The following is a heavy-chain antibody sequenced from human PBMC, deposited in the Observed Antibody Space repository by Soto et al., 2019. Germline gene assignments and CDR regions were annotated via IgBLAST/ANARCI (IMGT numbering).Heavy chain of an antibody. J-gene: IGHJ3*02. CDR2: IYPGDSDT. CDR1: GYSFTSYW. CDR3: ASQTYYDFWSGYEGSAFDI. D-gene: IGHD3-3*01. Sequence: GESLKISCKGSGYSFTSYWIGWVRQMPGKGLEWMGIIYPGDSDTRYSPSFQGRVTISADKSISTAYLQWSSLKASDTAMYYCASQTYYDFWSGYEGSAFDIWGQGTMVTVSS. V-gene: IGHV5-51*01.